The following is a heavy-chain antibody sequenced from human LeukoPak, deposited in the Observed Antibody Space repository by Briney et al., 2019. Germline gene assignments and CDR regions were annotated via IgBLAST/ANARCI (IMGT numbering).Heavy chain of an antibody. CDR1: GGSISRGGYY. Sequence: SQTLSLTCTVSGGSISRGGYYWRWIRQHPGKGLGWIGYIYYSGSTYYHPSLKSRVTISVDTSKNQFSLTLSSVTAADTAVYYCARGPGVLLWFGDQYYVDSWGQGTLGTVSP. CDR3: ARGPGVLLWFGDQYYVDS. J-gene: IGHJ4*02. D-gene: IGHD3-10*01. V-gene: IGHV4-31*03. CDR2: IYYSGST.